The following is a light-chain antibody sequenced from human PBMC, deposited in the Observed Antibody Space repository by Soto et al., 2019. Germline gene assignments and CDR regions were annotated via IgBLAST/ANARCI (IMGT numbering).Light chain of an antibody. CDR3: QQYGSSPMT. CDR1: QSVSSN. Sequence: EIVMTQSPATLSVSPGERATLSCRASQSVSSNLAWYQQKPGQAPRPLIYGASTRATGIPARFSGRGSGTEFTLTISSLQSEDFAVYYCQQYGSSPMTFGQGTRLEIK. CDR2: GAS. V-gene: IGKV3-15*01. J-gene: IGKJ5*01.